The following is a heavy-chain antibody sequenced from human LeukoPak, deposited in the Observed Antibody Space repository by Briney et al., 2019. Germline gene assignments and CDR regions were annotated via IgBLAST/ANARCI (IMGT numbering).Heavy chain of an antibody. CDR1: GFTFSSDA. Sequence: GGSLRLSCGASGFTFSSDAMSWVRQAPGKGLEWVSAISAGGNTYYADSVKGRFTISRDNSKNTLYLQMSSLSAEDTALYYCAKDYIRRAWDWGQGTLVTVSS. V-gene: IGHV3-23*01. CDR2: ISAGGNT. CDR3: AKDYIRRAWD. J-gene: IGHJ4*02. D-gene: IGHD3-16*01.